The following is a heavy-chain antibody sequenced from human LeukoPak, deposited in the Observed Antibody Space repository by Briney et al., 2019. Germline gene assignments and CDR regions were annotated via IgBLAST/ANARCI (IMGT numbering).Heavy chain of an antibody. CDR3: ARGNVALDY. V-gene: IGHV3-33*01. CDR2: IWYDGSNK. J-gene: IGHJ4*02. Sequence: PGGSLRLSCAASGFTFSSYGMHWVRQAPGKGLEWVTVIWYDGSNKYYADSVKGRFTISRDISKNTLYLQMNSLKAEDTAVYYCARGNVALDYWGQGTLVTVSS. CDR1: GFTFSSYG. D-gene: IGHD1-1*01.